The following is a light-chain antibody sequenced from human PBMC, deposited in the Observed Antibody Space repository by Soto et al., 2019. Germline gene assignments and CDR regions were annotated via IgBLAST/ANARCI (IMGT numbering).Light chain of an antibody. CDR2: NND. CDR1: FSNIGDNI. CDR3: AAWDDNLNGVV. Sequence: QSVLTQPPSASGTPGQRVTISCSGRFSNIGDNIVHCYYHLPGTAPKLLIYNNDQRPSGVPDRFSGSKSGTSASLAISGLQSDDEADYYCAAWDDNLNGVVFGGGTKLTVL. V-gene: IGLV1-44*01. J-gene: IGLJ2*01.